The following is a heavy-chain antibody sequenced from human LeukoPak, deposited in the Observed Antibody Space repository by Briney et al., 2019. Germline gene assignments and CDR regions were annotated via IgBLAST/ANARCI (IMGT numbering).Heavy chain of an antibody. V-gene: IGHV3-9*01. D-gene: IGHD1-26*01. J-gene: IGHJ4*02. CDR1: GFIFDDYA. CDR2: ISWNSVSK. CDR3: AREYSGTYLVDF. Sequence: GRSLRLSCAASGFIFDDYAMHWVRHAPGKGLEWVSGISWNSVSKAYADSVKGRFTISRDNAKNSLYLQMSSLRAEDTALYYCAREYSGTYLVDFWGQGTLVTVSS.